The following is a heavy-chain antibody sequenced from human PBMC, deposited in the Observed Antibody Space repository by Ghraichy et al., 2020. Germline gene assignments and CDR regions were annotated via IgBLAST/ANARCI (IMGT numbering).Heavy chain of an antibody. CDR2: IIPILGIA. Sequence: SVKVSCKASGGTFSSYAISWVRQAPGQGLEWMGRIIPILGIANYAQKFQGRVTITADKSTSTAYMELSSLRSEDTAVYYCARVRVERGDYGDYEWFDPWGQGTLVTVSS. V-gene: IGHV1-69*04. CDR1: GGTFSSYA. D-gene: IGHD4-17*01. J-gene: IGHJ5*02. CDR3: ARVRVERGDYGDYEWFDP.